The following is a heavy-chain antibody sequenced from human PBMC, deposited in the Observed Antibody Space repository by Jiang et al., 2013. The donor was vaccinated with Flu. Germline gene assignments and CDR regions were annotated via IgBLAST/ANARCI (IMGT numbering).Heavy chain of an antibody. Sequence: LLKPSETLSLICTVSGGSIRSYHWSWIRQPPGKGLEWIGYMFYSGSTNYNPSLKSRVAVSVDTSKNQVSLTLSSVTAADTAMYYCSRSGSWVSEDAFDVWGQGTMVTVSS. D-gene: IGHD1-26*01. J-gene: IGHJ3*01. V-gene: IGHV4-59*13. CDR1: GGSIRSYH. CDR3: SRSGSWVSEDAFDV. CDR2: MFYSGST.